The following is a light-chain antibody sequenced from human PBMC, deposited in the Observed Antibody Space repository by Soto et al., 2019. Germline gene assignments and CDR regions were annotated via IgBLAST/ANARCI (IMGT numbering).Light chain of an antibody. CDR3: CSYAGTTTFVV. CDR1: NSDIGIYNL. CDR2: EVA. V-gene: IGLV2-23*02. Sequence: QSALTQPASVSGSPGQSITISCTGTNSDIGIYNLVSWYQQHPGKVPKVTIYEVAKRPSGVSDRFSGSKSGNTASLTISGLQAEDEADYYCCSYAGTTTFVVFGGGTKLTVL. J-gene: IGLJ2*01.